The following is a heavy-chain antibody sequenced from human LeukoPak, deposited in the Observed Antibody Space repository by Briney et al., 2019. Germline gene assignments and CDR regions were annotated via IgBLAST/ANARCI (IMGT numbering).Heavy chain of an antibody. Sequence: AGGSLGLSCSPSGFTLSSYPMTWVRQAPGKGLEGLSTISGRVDLEFYTEAVKIRLTNSIDHSKNMVHLQMDSLRAEETAIYYCAREGDFWSGYPTDNYYYMDVWGKGTTVTVTS. CDR3: AREGDFWSGYPTDNYYYMDV. D-gene: IGHD3-3*01. V-gene: IGHV3-23*01. J-gene: IGHJ6*03. CDR2: ISGRVDLE. CDR1: GFTLSSYP.